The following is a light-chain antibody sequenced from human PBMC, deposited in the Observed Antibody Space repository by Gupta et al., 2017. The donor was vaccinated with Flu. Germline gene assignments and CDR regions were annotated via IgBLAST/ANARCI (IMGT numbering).Light chain of an antibody. J-gene: IGKJ2*01. CDR3: QQSYSTPPT. CDR2: AAS. V-gene: IGKV1-39*01. CDR1: QSISFN. Sequence: DIQMTQSPSALSASVGDRVTITCRASQSISFNLNWYQQKPGKPPKFLIYAASSLKSGVPSRFSPRGSETNFTLTISRPQPEDLATYYCQQSYSTPPTFGQGTKLEI.